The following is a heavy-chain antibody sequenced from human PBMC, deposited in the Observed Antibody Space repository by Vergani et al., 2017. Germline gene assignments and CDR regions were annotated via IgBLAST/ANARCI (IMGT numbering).Heavy chain of an antibody. CDR1: GFTFCSYS. CDR3: AKETVTTFYYYGMDV. V-gene: IGHV3-21*01. CDR2: ISSSSIYI. Sequence: EVQLVESGGGLVKPGGSLRLSCAASGFTFCSYSMNWVRQAPGKGLECVSSISSSSIYIYYADSVKGRFTISRDNSKNTLYLKMNSLRAEDTAVYYCAKETVTTFYYYGMDVWGQGTTVTVSS. D-gene: IGHD4-11*01. J-gene: IGHJ6*02.